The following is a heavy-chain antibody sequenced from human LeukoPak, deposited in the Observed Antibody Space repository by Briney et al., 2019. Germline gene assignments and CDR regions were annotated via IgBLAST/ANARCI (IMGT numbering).Heavy chain of an antibody. D-gene: IGHD3-16*01. CDR2: IKSELPGGTT. Sequence: GGSLRLSCAASGFTVSAVYMNWVRQAPGKGLEWLGRIKSELPGGTTDFAAAGKGRVILSRDHSKNTVYLQMNSLKTEDTGVYYCTAEVSLWFEIRLLWGQGTVVTVSS. CDR3: TAEVSLWFEIRLL. CDR1: GFTVSAVY. J-gene: IGHJ4*02. V-gene: IGHV3-15*01.